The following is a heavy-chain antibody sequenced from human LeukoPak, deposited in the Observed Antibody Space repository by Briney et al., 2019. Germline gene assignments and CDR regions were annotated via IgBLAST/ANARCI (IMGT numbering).Heavy chain of an antibody. CDR1: GGSISSYY. CDR3: ARHKTTYYYDSSGSRQRSDAFDI. V-gene: IGHV4-59*08. Sequence: SETLSLTCTASGGSISSYYWSWIRQPPGKGLEWIGYIYYSGSTYYNPSLKSRVTISVDTSKNQFSLKLSSVTAADTAVYYCARHKTTYYYDSSGSRQRSDAFDIWGQGTMVTVSS. J-gene: IGHJ3*02. CDR2: IYYSGST. D-gene: IGHD3-22*01.